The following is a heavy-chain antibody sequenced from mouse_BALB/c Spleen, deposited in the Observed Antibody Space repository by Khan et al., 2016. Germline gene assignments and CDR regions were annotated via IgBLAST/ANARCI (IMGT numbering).Heavy chain of an antibody. CDR2: IRYSGST. J-gene: IGHJ1*01. V-gene: IGHV3-2*02. D-gene: IGHD1-2*01. CDR1: GYSITSDYA. Sequence: EVQLQESGPGLVKPSQSLSLTCTVTGYSITSDYAWNWIRQFPGNKLEWMGYIRYSGSTTYNTSLTSRISITRDTSKKQFFLQLYSVTTEDTSTYYCTRSPTATRYFDVWGAGTTVTVSS. CDR3: TRSPTATRYFDV.